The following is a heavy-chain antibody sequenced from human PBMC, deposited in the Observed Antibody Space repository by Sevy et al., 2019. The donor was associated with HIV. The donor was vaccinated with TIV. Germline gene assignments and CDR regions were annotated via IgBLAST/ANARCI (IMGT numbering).Heavy chain of an antibody. V-gene: IGHV3-30-3*01. J-gene: IGHJ4*02. CDR2: ISYDGNNK. D-gene: IGHD4-17*01. CDR3: ARDFYEFGDPRGLDS. Sequence: GGSLRLSCAASGFIVSYYAIHWVRQAPGKGLEWVAVISYDGNNKYYGDSVKGRFTISRDNAKNQLFLQMNSLRPEDTAVYYCARDFYEFGDPRGLDSWGQGTLVTVSS. CDR1: GFIVSYYA.